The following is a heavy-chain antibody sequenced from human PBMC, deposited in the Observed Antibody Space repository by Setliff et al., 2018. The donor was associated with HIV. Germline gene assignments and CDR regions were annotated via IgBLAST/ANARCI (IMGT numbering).Heavy chain of an antibody. Sequence: SETLSLTCAVYGGSFSGYYWSWIRQPPGKGLEWIGEVTHSGRTNYNPSLESRVTTSVDTSKKQFSLRLTSGTAADTAVYYCARGVRDNSGWSSYYFDYWGQGTLVTVSS. J-gene: IGHJ4*02. V-gene: IGHV4-34*01. D-gene: IGHD6-19*01. CDR3: ARGVRDNSGWSSYYFDY. CDR2: VTHSGRT. CDR1: GGSFSGYY.